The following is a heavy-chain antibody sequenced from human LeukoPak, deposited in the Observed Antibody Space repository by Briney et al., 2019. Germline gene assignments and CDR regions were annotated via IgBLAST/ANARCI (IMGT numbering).Heavy chain of an antibody. D-gene: IGHD5-24*01. J-gene: IGHJ4*02. CDR1: GYTFISYG. CDR3: ARGKGDGYNYDFDY. CDR2: IRTFNGNA. V-gene: IGHV1-18*01. Sequence: ASVTVSCKASGYTFISYGISWVRQAPGQGLEWMGWIRTFNGNANYAQKLQARVTMTTDTSTSTVHMEVRSLRSDDTAVYYCARGKGDGYNYDFDYWGQGTLVTVSS.